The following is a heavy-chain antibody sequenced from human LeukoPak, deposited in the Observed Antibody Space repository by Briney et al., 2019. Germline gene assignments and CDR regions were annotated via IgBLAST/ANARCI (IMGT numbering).Heavy chain of an antibody. CDR3: ARGGYRLIDY. CDR1: GYTFTSYG. V-gene: IGHV1-18*01. CDR2: ISAYNGNT. D-gene: IGHD3-22*01. Sequence: ASVKVSCKASGYTFTSYGISWVRQAPGRGLEWMGWISAYNGNTNYAQKFQGRVTMTRNTSISTAYMELSSLRSEDTAVYYCARGGYRLIDYWGQGTLVTVSS. J-gene: IGHJ4*02.